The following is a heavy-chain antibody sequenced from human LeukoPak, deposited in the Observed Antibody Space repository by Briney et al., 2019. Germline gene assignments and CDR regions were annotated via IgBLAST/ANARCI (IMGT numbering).Heavy chain of an antibody. CDR2: INSGATSE. J-gene: IGHJ4*02. D-gene: IGHD2-8*02. Sequence: SGGSLRLSCTASGFIFSNFEMNWVRQSPGKGLQWVAYINSGATSEYYADSVKGRFTISRDNAKNSLYPQMNSLGVQDTAIYYCARVICTGGSCFQNDYWGQGTLVTVSS. CDR1: GFIFSNFE. V-gene: IGHV3-48*03. CDR3: ARVICTGGSCFQNDY.